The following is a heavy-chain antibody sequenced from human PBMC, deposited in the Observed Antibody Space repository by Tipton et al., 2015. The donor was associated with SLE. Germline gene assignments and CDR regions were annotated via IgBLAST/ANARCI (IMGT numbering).Heavy chain of an antibody. CDR2: IRYDGSNK. V-gene: IGHV3-33*08. CDR3: ARAIRF. J-gene: IGHJ4*02. Sequence: LSLTCAVYGGSFSGYYWSWIRQPPGKGLEWVAFIRYDGSNKYYADSVKGRFTISRDNSKNSLYLQMNSLRAEDTAVYYCARAIRFWGQGTLVTVSS. D-gene: IGHD3-10*01. CDR1: GGSFSGYY.